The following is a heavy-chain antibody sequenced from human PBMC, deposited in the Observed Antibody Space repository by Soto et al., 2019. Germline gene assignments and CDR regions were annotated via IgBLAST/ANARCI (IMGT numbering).Heavy chain of an antibody. CDR1: GFTFSSFP. J-gene: IGHJ2*01. D-gene: IGHD3-16*01. V-gene: IGHV3-30-3*01. CDR3: ARDGWGSNWYFDL. Sequence: GGSLRLSCAASGFTFSSFPMHWVRQAPGKGLEWVALLSSDGTDKYYADAVKGRFTISRDNSKNTLFLQMNSLRVDDTAVYYCARDGWGSNWYFDLWGRGTLVTVSS. CDR2: LSSDGTDK.